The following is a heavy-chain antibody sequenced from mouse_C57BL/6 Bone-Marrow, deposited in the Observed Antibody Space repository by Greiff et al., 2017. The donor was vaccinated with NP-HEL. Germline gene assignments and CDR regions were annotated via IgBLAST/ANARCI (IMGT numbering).Heavy chain of an antibody. CDR3: ARRDIFDYDAWFAY. V-gene: IGHV1-72*01. CDR1: GYTFTSYW. CDR2: IDPNSGGT. Sequence: QVQLQQSGAELVKPGASLKLSCKASGYTFTSYWMHWVKQRPGRGLEWIGRIDPNSGGTKYNEKFKSKATLTVDKPSSTAYMQLSSLTSEDSAVYYCARRDIFDYDAWFAYWGQGTLVTVSA. D-gene: IGHD2-4*01. J-gene: IGHJ3*01.